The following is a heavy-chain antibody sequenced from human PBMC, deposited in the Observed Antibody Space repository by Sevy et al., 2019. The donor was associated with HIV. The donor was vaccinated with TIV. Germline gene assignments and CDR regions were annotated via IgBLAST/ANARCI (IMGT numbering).Heavy chain of an antibody. Sequence: SETLSLTCGVSGGSISSSNWWHWVRQPPGKGLEWIGKIYRSGSTNYNPSLKSRVTISVDNSKNQFSLQLNAVTAADTAVYYCARGFDTPRGFDPWGQGTLVTVSS. CDR1: GGSISSSNW. D-gene: IGHD3-10*01. J-gene: IGHJ5*02. CDR3: ARGFDTPRGFDP. CDR2: IYRSGST. V-gene: IGHV4-4*02.